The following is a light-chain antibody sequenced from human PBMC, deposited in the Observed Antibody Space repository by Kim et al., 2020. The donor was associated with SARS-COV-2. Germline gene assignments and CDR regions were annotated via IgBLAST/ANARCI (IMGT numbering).Light chain of an antibody. V-gene: IGLV2-14*03. J-gene: IGLJ1*01. Sequence: QPASVSGSPGQSITISCIGTSSDIGAYNWVAWYQQHPGKVPKLIIYDVSNRPSGVSNRFSGSQSGNTASLTISGLQAEDEADYYCSSYTTNNIFYVFGTGTKVTVL. CDR3: SSYTTNNIFYV. CDR2: DVS. CDR1: SSDIGAYNW.